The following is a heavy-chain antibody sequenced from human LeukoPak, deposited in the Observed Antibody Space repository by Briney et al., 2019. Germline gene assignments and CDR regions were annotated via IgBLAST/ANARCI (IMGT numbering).Heavy chain of an antibody. CDR2: ISAYNGNT. Sequence: ASVNVSCKASGYTFTSYGISWVRQAPGQGLEWMGWISAYNGNTNYAQKLQGRVTMTTDTSTSTAYMELRSLRSDDTAVYYCARDPTLYDSSGWRHPDAFDIWGQGTMVTVSS. D-gene: IGHD3-22*01. V-gene: IGHV1-18*01. CDR3: ARDPTLYDSSGWRHPDAFDI. J-gene: IGHJ3*02. CDR1: GYTFTSYG.